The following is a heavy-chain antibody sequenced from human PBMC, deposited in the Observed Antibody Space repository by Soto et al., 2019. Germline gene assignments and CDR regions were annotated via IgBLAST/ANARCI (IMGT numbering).Heavy chain of an antibody. Sequence: PGGSLRLSCAASGFTFSSYWMHWVRQAPGKGLVWVSRINSDGSSTSYADSVKGRFTISRDNAKNTLYLQMNSLRAGDTAIYYCARRGAVAGLHYWGQGTLVTVSS. J-gene: IGHJ4*02. CDR3: ARRGAVAGLHY. CDR1: GFTFSSYW. V-gene: IGHV3-74*01. D-gene: IGHD6-19*01. CDR2: INSDGSST.